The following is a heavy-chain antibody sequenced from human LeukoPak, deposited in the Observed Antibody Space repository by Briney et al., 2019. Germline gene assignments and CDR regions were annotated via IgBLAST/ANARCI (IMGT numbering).Heavy chain of an antibody. CDR3: ARGQRRHIDMAPSFDY. Sequence: PGGSLRLSCAASGFTFNSFSMNWVRQAPGKGLEGVSSIISSTIYTYCADSVKGRFTISRDNAKNTLYLQMNSLRGEDTAVYSCARGQRRHIDMAPSFDYWGQGTLVTVSS. D-gene: IGHD5-24*01. CDR2: IISSTIYT. CDR1: GFTFNSFS. V-gene: IGHV3-21*01. J-gene: IGHJ4*02.